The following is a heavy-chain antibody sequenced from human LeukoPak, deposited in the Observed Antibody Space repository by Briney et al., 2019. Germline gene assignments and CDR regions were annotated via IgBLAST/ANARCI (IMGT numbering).Heavy chain of an antibody. J-gene: IGHJ5*01. CDR2: IYPGDSDT. CDR3: ARHSDKTVADS. Sequence: GESLKISCKGSGYRFTSYWIAWVRQMPGKGLEWMGIIYPGDSDTRYSPSFQGQVTISADKSISTAYLQWSSLKASDTAMYYCARHSDKTVADSWGQGTLVTVSS. V-gene: IGHV5-51*01. CDR1: GYRFTSYW. D-gene: IGHD6-19*01.